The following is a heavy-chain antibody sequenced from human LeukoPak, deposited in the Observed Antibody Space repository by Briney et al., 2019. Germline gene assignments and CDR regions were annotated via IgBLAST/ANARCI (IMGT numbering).Heavy chain of an antibody. CDR1: GYTFTVYY. J-gene: IGHJ4*02. V-gene: IGHV1-2*01. Sequence: ASVRVSYKASGYTFTVYYMHCVRHAPEQGREWMGQINPNRDVTNYTQKSQSRVTITRDTSISTGYIELSRLRSDDTGVYYGARLSGYGVDYWGQGTLVTV. D-gene: IGHD5-12*01. CDR3: ARLSGYGVDY. CDR2: INPNRDVT.